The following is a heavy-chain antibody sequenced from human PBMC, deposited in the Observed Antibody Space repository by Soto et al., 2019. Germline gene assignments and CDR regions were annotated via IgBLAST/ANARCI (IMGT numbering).Heavy chain of an antibody. CDR2: IIPIFGTA. CDR1: GGTFSSYA. J-gene: IGHJ5*02. D-gene: IGHD2-15*01. Sequence: QVQLVQSGAEVKKPGSSVKVSCKASGGTFSSYAISWVRQAPGQGLEWMGGIIPIFGTANYAQKFQGRVTITADESTSTAYMELSSLRSEDTAVYYCARGYCSGGSFYEINWFDPWGQGTLVTVSS. V-gene: IGHV1-69*01. CDR3: ARGYCSGGSFYEINWFDP.